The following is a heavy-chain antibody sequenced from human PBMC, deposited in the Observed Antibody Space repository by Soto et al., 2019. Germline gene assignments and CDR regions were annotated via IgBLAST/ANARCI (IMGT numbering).Heavy chain of an antibody. CDR1: GGSFGPYY. Sequence: QVQLQESGPGLVKPSETLSLTCTVSGGSFGPYYWNWIRQPPGKALEWIGYTYYSGSTDYNPSLKSRVTISVDTSKNQFSLNLNSVTAAGTAVYYCARGQTIRAFEYWGQGTLVTVSS. CDR2: TYYSGST. J-gene: IGHJ4*02. D-gene: IGHD4-17*01. CDR3: ARGQTIRAFEY. V-gene: IGHV4-59*01.